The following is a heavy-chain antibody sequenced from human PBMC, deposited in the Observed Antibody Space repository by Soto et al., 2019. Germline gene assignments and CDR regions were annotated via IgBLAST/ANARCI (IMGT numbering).Heavy chain of an antibody. V-gene: IGHV3-30-3*01. D-gene: IGHD2-21*01. CDR2: ISYDGSKR. Sequence: HPGVSLRLSCAASGFTFSDYAMHWVRQAPGKGLEWVAVISYDGSKRYYADSVQGRFTISRDNSRNTLYLQKNSLGPEDTALYYCARPKIPRTPDGFDLWGPGTMVTVSS. CDR3: ARPKIPRTPDGFDL. J-gene: IGHJ3*01. CDR1: GFTFSDYA.